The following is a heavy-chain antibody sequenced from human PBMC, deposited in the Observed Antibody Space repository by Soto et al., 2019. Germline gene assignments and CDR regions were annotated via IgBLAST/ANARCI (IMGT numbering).Heavy chain of an antibody. D-gene: IGHD6-19*01. CDR1: GYTFSNYG. CDR2: ISGYNGNT. J-gene: IGHJ6*02. V-gene: IGHV1-18*01. Sequence: QVQLVQSGAEVKKPGASVTVSCKTSGYTFSNYGINWVRQAPGQGLEWMGWISGYNGNTNYAQTGQGRVTMTTDTSPCTVYMELRSLKPDATALYYCSRFIMVGGWFDPNYYHGMDVWGQGTTVTVSS. CDR3: SRFIMVGGWFDPNYYHGMDV.